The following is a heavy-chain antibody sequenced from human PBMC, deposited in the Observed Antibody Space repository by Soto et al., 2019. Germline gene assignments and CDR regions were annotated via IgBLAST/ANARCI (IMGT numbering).Heavy chain of an antibody. J-gene: IGHJ6*03. CDR2: VNSDGSST. D-gene: IGHD6-19*01. Sequence: GGSLRLSCAASGFTLSNYWMHWVRQAQGKGLVWVSRVNSDGSSTSYADSVKGRFTISRDNAKNTLYLQMDSLRAEDTAVYYCARVITVAGPQWVYYYMDVWGKGTTVTVSS. CDR1: GFTLSNYW. CDR3: ARVITVAGPQWVYYYMDV. V-gene: IGHV3-74*01.